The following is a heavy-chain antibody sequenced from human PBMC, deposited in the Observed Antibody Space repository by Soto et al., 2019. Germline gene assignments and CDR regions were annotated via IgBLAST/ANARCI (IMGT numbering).Heavy chain of an antibody. J-gene: IGHJ4*02. V-gene: IGHV2-5*02. CDR2: IYWDDDK. D-gene: IGHD6-13*01. CDR3: AHTGYSSSWYEYYFDY. Sequence: PTLVNPTQSLTLTCSFSGFSLSTTEVAVGWIRQPPGKALEWLALIYWDDDKRYSPSLKSRLTITKDTSKNQVVLTMTNMDPVDTATYYCAHTGYSSSWYEYYFDYWGQGTLVTVSS. CDR1: GFSLSTTEVA.